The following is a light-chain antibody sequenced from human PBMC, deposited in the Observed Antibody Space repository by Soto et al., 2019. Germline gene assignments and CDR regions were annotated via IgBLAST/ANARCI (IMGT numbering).Light chain of an antibody. CDR1: QSISDT. V-gene: IGKV3-15*01. CDR3: QQYNNWPWT. Sequence: EIALTQSPDTLSVCPGGRATLSCRASQSISDTLAWYQQKPGQAPRLLIYGASTRAPGFPARFSGSGSGTDFTLTISSLQSEDFAVYYCQQYNNWPWTFGQGTKVDIK. J-gene: IGKJ1*01. CDR2: GAS.